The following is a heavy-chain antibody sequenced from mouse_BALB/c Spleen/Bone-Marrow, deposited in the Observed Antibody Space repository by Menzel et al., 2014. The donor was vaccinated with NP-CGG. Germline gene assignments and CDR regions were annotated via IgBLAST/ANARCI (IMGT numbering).Heavy chain of an antibody. CDR1: GYTFTDYP. CDR3: ARGFLGYFDY. V-gene: IGHV1S137*01. CDR2: ISIYSGNT. Sequence: VKVVESGPELVRPGVSVKISCKGSGYTFTDYPMHWMKQSHAKSLEWIGVISIYSGNTNYNQNFKGKAKMTVDKSSSTVYMELARLTSEDSAIYHCARGFLGYFDYWGQGTTLTVSS. J-gene: IGHJ2*01.